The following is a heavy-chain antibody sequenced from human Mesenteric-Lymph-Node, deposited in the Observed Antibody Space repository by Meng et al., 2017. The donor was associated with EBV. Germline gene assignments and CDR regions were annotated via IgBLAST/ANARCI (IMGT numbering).Heavy chain of an antibody. J-gene: IGHJ4*02. V-gene: IGHV1-2*06. CDR2: IRPNSGAT. CDR3: ARDGVDPVAAF. Sequence: QGRLWQSGAEGKRPGASVRVSCQTSGPIFTDYYIHWVRQGPGRGLEGMGRIRPNSGATHYAQTFEDRVTMTRDTSISTVYMELSRLRSDDTAIYFCARDGVDPVAAFWGQGTLVTVSS. D-gene: IGHD6-19*01. CDR1: GPIFTDYY.